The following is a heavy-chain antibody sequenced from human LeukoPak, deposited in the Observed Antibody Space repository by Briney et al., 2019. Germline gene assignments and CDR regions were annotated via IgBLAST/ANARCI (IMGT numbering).Heavy chain of an antibody. D-gene: IGHD6-19*01. CDR3: AKDVYSSGWDDYYYYMDV. J-gene: IGHJ6*03. Sequence: SVKVSCKASGGTFSSYAISWVRQAPGQGLEWMGGIIPIFGTANYAQKFQGRVTITTDESTSTAYMELSSLRSEDTAVYYCAKDVYSSGWDDYYYYMDVWGKGTTVTVSS. CDR2: IIPIFGTA. V-gene: IGHV1-69*05. CDR1: GGTFSSYA.